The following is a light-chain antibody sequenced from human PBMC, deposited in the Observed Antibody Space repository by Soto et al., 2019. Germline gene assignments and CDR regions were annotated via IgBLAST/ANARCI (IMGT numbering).Light chain of an antibody. CDR3: QQYSSSRT. CDR1: QSLSSSY. J-gene: IGKJ1*01. CDR2: GGS. Sequence: EIVLTQSPGTLSLSPGERSALAFRASQSLSSSYLVWYQQKPGQAPRLLIYGGSSRATGIPVRFSGSGSETDFTLTITRLEPEDFAVYYCQQYSSSRTFGQGTKVDIK. V-gene: IGKV3-20*01.